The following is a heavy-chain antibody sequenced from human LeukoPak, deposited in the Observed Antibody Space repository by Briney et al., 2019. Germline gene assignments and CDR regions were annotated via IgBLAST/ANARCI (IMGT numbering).Heavy chain of an antibody. Sequence: PGGPLRLSCAASGFTFSSYAMSWVRQAPGKGLEWVSAISGSGGSTYYADSVKGRFTISRDNSKNTLYLQMNSLRAEDTAVYYCAKDPRYYDFWSGYSSEYWGQGTLVTVSS. D-gene: IGHD3-3*01. CDR1: GFTFSSYA. J-gene: IGHJ4*02. CDR2: ISGSGGST. CDR3: AKDPRYYDFWSGYSSEY. V-gene: IGHV3-23*01.